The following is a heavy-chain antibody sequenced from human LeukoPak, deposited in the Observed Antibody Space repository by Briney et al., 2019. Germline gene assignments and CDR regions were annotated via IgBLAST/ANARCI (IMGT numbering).Heavy chain of an antibody. CDR2: ISYDGSSK. D-gene: IGHD5-18*01. CDR3: ARARSSYGYGDAFDI. J-gene: IGHJ3*02. Sequence: GGSLRLSCAASGFTFSTYAIHWVRQAPGKGLEWVAVISYDGSSKYYADSVKGRFTISRDNSKNTLYLQMNSLRAEDTAVYYCARARSSYGYGDAFDIWGQGTMVTVSS. CDR1: GFTFSTYA. V-gene: IGHV3-30*04.